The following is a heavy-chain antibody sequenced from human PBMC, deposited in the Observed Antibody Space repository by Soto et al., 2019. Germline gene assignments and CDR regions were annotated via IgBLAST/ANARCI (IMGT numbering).Heavy chain of an antibody. CDR2: VYNDGSA. V-gene: IGHV4-4*02. Sequence: SETLSLTCDVSGVSISSGNWWSWVRQPPGKGLEWIAEVYNDGSANYHPSLESRATISVDRSKNQFSLRLSSVTAADTGKYYCARLVYDSRLIYLYFDHWGQGTLVTVSS. J-gene: IGHJ4*02. CDR1: GVSISSGNW. CDR3: ARLVYDSRLIYLYFDH. D-gene: IGHD3-22*01.